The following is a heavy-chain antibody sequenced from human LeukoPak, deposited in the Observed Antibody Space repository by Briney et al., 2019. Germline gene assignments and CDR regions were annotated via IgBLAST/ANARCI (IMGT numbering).Heavy chain of an antibody. Sequence: SETPSLTCAVYGGSFSGYYWSWIRQPPGKGLEWIGEINHSGSTNYNPSLKSRVTISVDTSKNQFSLKLSSVTAADTAVYYCARAVAAKYYFDYWGQGTLVTVSS. CDR3: ARAVAAKYYFDY. V-gene: IGHV4-34*01. CDR1: GGSFSGYY. J-gene: IGHJ4*02. CDR2: INHSGST. D-gene: IGHD6-13*01.